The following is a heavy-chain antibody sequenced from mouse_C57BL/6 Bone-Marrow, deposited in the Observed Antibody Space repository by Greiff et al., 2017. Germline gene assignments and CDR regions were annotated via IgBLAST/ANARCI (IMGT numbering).Heavy chain of an antibody. Sequence: EVQVVESGGGFVKPGGSLKLSCAASGFTFSDYGMHWVRQAPEKGLEWVAYISSGSSTIYYADTVKGRFTISRDNAKNTLFLQMTCLRSDDTAMYDCARLGLLRFAYWGQGTLVTVSA. J-gene: IGHJ3*01. V-gene: IGHV5-17*01. CDR3: ARLGLLRFAY. D-gene: IGHD2-3*01. CDR2: ISSGSSTI. CDR1: GFTFSDYG.